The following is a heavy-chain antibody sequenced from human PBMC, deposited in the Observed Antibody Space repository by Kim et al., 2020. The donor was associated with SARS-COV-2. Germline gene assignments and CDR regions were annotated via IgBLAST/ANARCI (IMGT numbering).Heavy chain of an antibody. V-gene: IGHV3-21*01. Sequence: GGSLRLSCAASGFTFSSYSMNWVRQAPGKGLEWVSSISSSSSYIYYADSVKGRFTISRDNAKNSLYLQMNSLRAEDTAVYYCARGAWAYSSPDYWGQGTLVTVSS. CDR2: ISSSSSYI. D-gene: IGHD6-19*01. CDR3: ARGAWAYSSPDY. J-gene: IGHJ4*02. CDR1: GFTFSSYS.